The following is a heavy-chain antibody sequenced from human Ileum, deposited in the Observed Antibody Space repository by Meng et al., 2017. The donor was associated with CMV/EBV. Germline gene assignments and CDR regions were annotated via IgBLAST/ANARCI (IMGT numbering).Heavy chain of an antibody. J-gene: IGHJ4*02. CDR3: ARDQGQYTNYVYY. V-gene: IGHV3-7*01. CDR2: INEDGSDI. D-gene: IGHD5-18*01. Sequence: GESLKTSCEASGFNFRNTWMIWVRQAPGKGVEWVANINEDGSDIYYVDSVKGRFTVSRDNAKNSVYLQMNSLSAEDTAVYYCARDQGQYTNYVYYWGQGTQVTVSS. CDR1: GFNFRNTW.